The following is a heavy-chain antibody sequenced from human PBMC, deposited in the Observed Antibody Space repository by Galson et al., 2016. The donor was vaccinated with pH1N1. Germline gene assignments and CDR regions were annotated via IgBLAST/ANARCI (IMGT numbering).Heavy chain of an antibody. Sequence: SLRLSCAASGFTFSIYWMTWVRQAPGKGLEWVANINQDGSEKYYVNSVKGRFTISRDNAKNSLYLQMNSLRAEDTAVYYCARGIYSSNPYWGQGTLVTVSS. V-gene: IGHV3-7*01. J-gene: IGHJ4*02. CDR2: INQDGSEK. D-gene: IGHD4-11*01. CDR3: ARGIYSSNPY. CDR1: GFTFSIYW.